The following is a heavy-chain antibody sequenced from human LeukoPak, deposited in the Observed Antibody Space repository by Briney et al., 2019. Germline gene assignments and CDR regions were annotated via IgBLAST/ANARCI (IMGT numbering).Heavy chain of an antibody. V-gene: IGHV3-30*18. D-gene: IGHD1-1*01. CDR2: ISYDGSNK. CDR1: GFTFSSYG. Sequence: PGRSLRLSCAASGFTFSSYGMHWVRQAPGKGLEWVAVISYDGSNKYYADSVKGRFTISRDNSKNTLYLQMNSLRAEDTAVYYCAKEGYKAKGAFDIWGQGTMVTVSS. CDR3: AKEGYKAKGAFDI. J-gene: IGHJ3*02.